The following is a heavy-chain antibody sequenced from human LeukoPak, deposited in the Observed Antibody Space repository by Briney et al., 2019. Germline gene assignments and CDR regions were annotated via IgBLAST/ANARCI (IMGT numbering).Heavy chain of an antibody. CDR1: GFTFSRYA. CDR2: ISGSGGST. D-gene: IGHD5-24*01. CDR3: AKVPVEMAKTKTGGLFDY. V-gene: IGHV3-23*01. J-gene: IGHJ4*02. Sequence: GGSLRLPCAASGFTFSRYAMSWVRQALGKGLEWVSAISGSGGSTYYADSVKGRFTISRDNSKNTLYLQMNSLRPEDTAVYYCAKVPVEMAKTKTGGLFDYWGQGTLASVSS.